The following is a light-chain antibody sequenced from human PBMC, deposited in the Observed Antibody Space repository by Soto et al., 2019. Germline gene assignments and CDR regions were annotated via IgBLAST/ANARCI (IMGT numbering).Light chain of an antibody. CDR3: QHYGSSPPGFT. CDR2: GAS. Sequence: EMVLTQSPGTLSLSPGERATLSCRASQSVSSSYLAWYQQKPDQAPRLLIDGASSRATGIPYRFSGSGSGTAFTLTISRLEPEDFAEYYCQHYGSSPPGFTFGGGTKVEIK. V-gene: IGKV3-20*01. J-gene: IGKJ4*01. CDR1: QSVSSSY.